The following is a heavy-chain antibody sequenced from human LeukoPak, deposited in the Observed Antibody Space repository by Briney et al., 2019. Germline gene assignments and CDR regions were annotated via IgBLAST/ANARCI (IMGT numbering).Heavy chain of an antibody. D-gene: IGHD3-22*01. CDR3: ARDQDYDHLYYYYGMDV. Sequence: PLRLSCSASGVTFRSDAMRWVRHAQSKGLEWVAVISYDGSNKYYADSVKGRFTISRDNSKNTLYLQMNSLRAEDTAVYYCARDQDYDHLYYYYGMDVWGQGTTVTVSS. CDR1: GVTFRSDA. CDR2: ISYDGSNK. V-gene: IGHV3-30-3*01. J-gene: IGHJ6*02.